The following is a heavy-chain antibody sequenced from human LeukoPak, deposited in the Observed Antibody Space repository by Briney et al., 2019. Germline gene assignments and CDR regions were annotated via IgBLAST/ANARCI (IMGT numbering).Heavy chain of an antibody. D-gene: IGHD4-23*01. J-gene: IGHJ4*02. CDR2: IYSGGST. CDR3: ARDRSDYGGPYYFDY. Sequence: GGSLRLSCAVSGLTVSNNYMNWVRQAPGKGLEWVSTIYSGGSTYYADSVKGRFTISRDTSKNTLYLQMNSLRAEDTAVYYCARDRSDYGGPYYFDYWGQGTLVTVSS. CDR1: GLTVSNNY. V-gene: IGHV3-66*01.